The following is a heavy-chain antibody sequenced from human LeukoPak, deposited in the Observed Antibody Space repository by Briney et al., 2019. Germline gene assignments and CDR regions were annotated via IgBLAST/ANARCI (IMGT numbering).Heavy chain of an antibody. Sequence: GRSLRLSCAASGFTFSSYGMHWVRQAPGKGLEWVAVISYEGSNKYYADSVKGRFTISRDNSKNTLYLQMNSLRAEDTAVYYCAREDGVTAMVNWFDPWGQGTLVTVSS. J-gene: IGHJ5*02. CDR2: ISYEGSNK. D-gene: IGHD2-21*02. CDR1: GFTFSSYG. CDR3: AREDGVTAMVNWFDP. V-gene: IGHV3-30*03.